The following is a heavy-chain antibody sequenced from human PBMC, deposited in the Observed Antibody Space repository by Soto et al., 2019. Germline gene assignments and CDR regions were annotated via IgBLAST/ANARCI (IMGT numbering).Heavy chain of an antibody. CDR2: INHSGST. J-gene: IGHJ6*03. V-gene: IGHV4-59*12. D-gene: IGHD3-10*01. Sequence: SETLSLTCTVAGGSISSYCWSWIRQPPGKGLEWIGYINHSGSTNYNPSLKSRVTISVDTSKNQFSLKLSSVTAADTAVYYCARKPNYYGSGSYAHYYYYYMDVWGKGTTVTVSS. CDR1: GGSISSYC. CDR3: ARKPNYYGSGSYAHYYYYYMDV.